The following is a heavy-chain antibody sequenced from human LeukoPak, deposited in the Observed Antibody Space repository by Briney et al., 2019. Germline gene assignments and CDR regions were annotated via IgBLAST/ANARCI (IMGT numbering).Heavy chain of an antibody. CDR3: ARDDCSSTSCPRGDY. CDR2: INPGGGST. D-gene: IGHD2-2*01. CDR1: GYTFTSYY. J-gene: IGHJ4*02. V-gene: IGHV1-46*01. Sequence: ASVKVSCKASGYTFTSYYMHWVRQAPGQGLEWMGIINPGGGSTSYAQKFQGRVTMTRDTSTSTVYMELSSLRSEDTAVYYCARDDCSSTSCPRGDYWGQGTLVTVSS.